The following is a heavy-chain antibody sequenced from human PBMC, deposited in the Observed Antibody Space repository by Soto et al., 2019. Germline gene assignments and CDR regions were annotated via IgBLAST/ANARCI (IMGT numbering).Heavy chain of an antibody. J-gene: IGHJ4*02. CDR1: GFTFSNYA. CDR2: ISGRGGGT. Sequence: GGSLRLSCAASGFTFSNYAMSWVRQAPGEGLDWVSAISGRGGGTYYADSVKGRFTISRDNSKNTLYLQMNSLRAEDTAVYYCAKHRGDYYDSSGYYPPGYWGQGTLVTVSS. D-gene: IGHD3-22*01. CDR3: AKHRGDYYDSSGYYPPGY. V-gene: IGHV3-23*01.